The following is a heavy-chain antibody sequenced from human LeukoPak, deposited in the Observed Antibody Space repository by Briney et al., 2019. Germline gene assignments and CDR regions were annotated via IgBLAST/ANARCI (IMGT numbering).Heavy chain of an antibody. Sequence: GGSLRLPCAASGFTFSSYWMSWVRQAPGKGLEWVGFIRSKAYGGTTEYAASVKGRFTISRDDSKSIAYLQMNSLKTEDTAVYYCTRDRRYPVLRYFDWLPRDAFDIWGQGTMVTVSS. CDR2: IRSKAYGGTT. D-gene: IGHD3-9*01. CDR3: TRDRRYPVLRYFDWLPRDAFDI. V-gene: IGHV3-49*04. CDR1: GFTFSSYW. J-gene: IGHJ3*02.